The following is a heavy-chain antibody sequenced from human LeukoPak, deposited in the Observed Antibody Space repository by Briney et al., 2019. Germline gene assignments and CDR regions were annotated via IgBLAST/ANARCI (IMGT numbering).Heavy chain of an antibody. D-gene: IGHD3-9*01. CDR3: ARNFYDILTGYYEDYFDY. V-gene: IGHV1-2*02. CDR1: GYTFTGYY. J-gene: IGHJ4*02. CDR2: INPNSGGT. Sequence: ASVKVSCKASGYTFTGYYMHWVRQAPGQGLEWMGWINPNSGGTNYAQKFQGRVTMTRDTPISTAYMELSRLRSDDTAVYYCARNFYDILTGYYEDYFDYWGQGTLVTVSS.